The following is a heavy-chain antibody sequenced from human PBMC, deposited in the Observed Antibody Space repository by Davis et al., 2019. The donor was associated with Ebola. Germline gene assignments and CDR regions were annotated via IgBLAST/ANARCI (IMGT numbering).Heavy chain of an antibody. Sequence: PGGSLRLSCAASGFTFSSHGMHWVRQAPGKGLEWVAMTSYDESNIHYADSVRGRFTISRDNSKNTLYLQMDRLRDEDTAVYHCVKDDQEMATIYLFDVWGQGTLVTVSS. D-gene: IGHD5-24*01. CDR3: VKDDQEMATIYLFDV. V-gene: IGHV3-30*18. CDR1: GFTFSSHG. CDR2: TSYDESNI. J-gene: IGHJ4*02.